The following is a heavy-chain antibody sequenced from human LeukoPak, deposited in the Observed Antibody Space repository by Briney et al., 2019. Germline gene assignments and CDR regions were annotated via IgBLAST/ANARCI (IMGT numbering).Heavy chain of an antibody. D-gene: IGHD6-19*01. V-gene: IGHV1-18*01. Sequence: ASVPVSRKACGYTFTSYGISWVRQAPGQGLEWMGWISTYNGNTHYAQKLQGRVTMTTDTSTSTAYMELRSLRSDDTAVYYCARSSLAVAGSVFDYWGQGTLVTVSS. CDR2: ISTYNGNT. CDR3: ARSSLAVAGSVFDY. J-gene: IGHJ4*02. CDR1: GYTFTSYG.